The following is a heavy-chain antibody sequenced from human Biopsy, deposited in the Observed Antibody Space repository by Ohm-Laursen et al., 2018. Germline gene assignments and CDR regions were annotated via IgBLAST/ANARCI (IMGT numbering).Heavy chain of an antibody. CDR2: ISNSGTT. D-gene: IGHD3-3*01. CDR3: ARLSTLFGVADFTDD. V-gene: IGHV4-59*08. J-gene: IGHJ4*02. Sequence: SDTLSLTCTLSGASVRSHFLTWIRQPPGKGLQWIGSISNSGTTKSSPSLKSRVNISLNTSKNQLSLKLTSVTAADTAVYYCARLSTLFGVADFTDDWGQGTLVTVSS. CDR1: GASVRSHF.